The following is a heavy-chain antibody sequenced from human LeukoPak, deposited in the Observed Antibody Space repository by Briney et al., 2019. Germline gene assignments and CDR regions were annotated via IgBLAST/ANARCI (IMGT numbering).Heavy chain of an antibody. Sequence: SETLSLTCTVSGGSISGSGSSYYWVWVRQPPGKGLEWIGSIYYSGSTYYNPSLKSRVTISVDTSKNQFSLKLSSVTAADTAVYFCARTPRYSGNYYNAFDIWGQGTTVTVSS. CDR1: GGSISGSGSSYY. CDR3: ARTPRYSGNYYNAFDI. D-gene: IGHD1-26*01. J-gene: IGHJ3*02. V-gene: IGHV4-39*01. CDR2: IYYSGST.